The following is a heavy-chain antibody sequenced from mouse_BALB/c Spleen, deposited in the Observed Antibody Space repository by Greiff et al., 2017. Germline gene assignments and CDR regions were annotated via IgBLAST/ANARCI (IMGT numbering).Heavy chain of an antibody. V-gene: IGHV2-9*02. J-gene: IGHJ4*01. D-gene: IGHD2-1*01. Sequence: VKLVESGPGLVAPSQSLSITCTVSGFSLTSYGVHWVRQPPGKGLEWLGVIWAGGSTNYNSALMSRLSISKDNSKSQVFLKMNSLQTDDTAMYYCAREGYGNYDYYAMDYWGQGTSVTVAS. CDR3: AREGYGNYDYYAMDY. CDR2: IWAGGST. CDR1: GFSLTSYG.